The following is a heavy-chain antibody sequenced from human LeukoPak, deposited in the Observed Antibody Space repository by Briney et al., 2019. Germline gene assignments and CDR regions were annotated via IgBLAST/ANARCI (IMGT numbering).Heavy chain of an antibody. CDR2: IYYSGST. CDR3: ARGAVIAAAGIGYFDY. V-gene: IGHV4-59*01. CDR1: GGSISRYY. J-gene: IGHJ4*02. D-gene: IGHD6-13*01. Sequence: PSETLSLTCTVSGGSISRYYWSWIRQPPGKGLEYIGYIYYSGSTNYNPSLKSRVTISVDTSKNQFSLKLSSVTAADTAVYYCARGAVIAAAGIGYFDYWGQGTLVTVSS.